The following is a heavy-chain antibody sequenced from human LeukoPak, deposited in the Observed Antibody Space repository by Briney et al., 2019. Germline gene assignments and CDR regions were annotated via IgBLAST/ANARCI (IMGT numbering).Heavy chain of an antibody. CDR3: ARYESQYDILGHFLH. Sequence: GGSLRLSCAASGFIFSSYAMHWVRQSPGKGLEYVSGITSNGGSTYYANSVKGRFTISRDNSKNTLYLQMGRLSTEDMAVYYCARYESQYDILGHFLHWGQGTLVIVSS. CDR1: GFIFSSYA. V-gene: IGHV3-64*01. D-gene: IGHD3-9*01. CDR2: ITSNGGST. J-gene: IGHJ1*01.